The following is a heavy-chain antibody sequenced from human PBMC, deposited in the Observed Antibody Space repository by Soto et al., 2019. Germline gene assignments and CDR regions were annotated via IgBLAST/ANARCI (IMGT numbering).Heavy chain of an antibody. J-gene: IGHJ6*02. Sequence: GGSLRLSCAASGFTFSSFGIHWVRQAPGKGLEWVAVMAYDGSNEYYADSVRGRFTISRDNSKSTVYLQMNSLRPEDTAVYYCAKNTVGLSRYYYYGMDVWGQGTTVTVSS. V-gene: IGHV3-30*18. D-gene: IGHD5-12*01. CDR1: GFTFSSFG. CDR3: AKNTVGLSRYYYYGMDV. CDR2: MAYDGSNE.